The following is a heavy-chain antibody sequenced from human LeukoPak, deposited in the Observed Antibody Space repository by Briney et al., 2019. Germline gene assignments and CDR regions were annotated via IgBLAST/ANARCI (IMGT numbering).Heavy chain of an antibody. Sequence: PGGSLRLSCTASGFTFSSYGMHWVRQAPGRGLEWVAAIQYDGSIEYYAESVKGRFTISRDQSKNTLFLQVNSLRAEDTAVYYCARDSCGSPSCFDYWGQGTQVTVSS. V-gene: IGHV3-33*01. CDR1: GFTFSSYG. CDR3: ARDSCGSPSCFDY. J-gene: IGHJ4*02. D-gene: IGHD2-2*01. CDR2: IQYDGSIE.